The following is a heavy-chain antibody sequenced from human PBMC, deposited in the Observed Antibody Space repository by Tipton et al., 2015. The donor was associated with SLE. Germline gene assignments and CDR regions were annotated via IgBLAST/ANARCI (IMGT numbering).Heavy chain of an antibody. CDR3: ARAGAGYYYYYYMDV. J-gene: IGHJ6*03. V-gene: IGHV4-39*07. CDR1: GGSISNRNYY. CDR2: IYYSGST. Sequence: TLSLTCTVSGGSISNRNYYWGWIRQPPGKGLEWIGSIYYSGSTNYNPSLKSRVTISVDTSKNQFSLKLSSVTAADTAVYYCARAGAGYYYYYYMDVWGKGTTVTVSS.